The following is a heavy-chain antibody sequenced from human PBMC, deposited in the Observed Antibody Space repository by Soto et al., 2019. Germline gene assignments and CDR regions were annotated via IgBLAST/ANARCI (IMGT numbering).Heavy chain of an antibody. D-gene: IGHD6-6*01. J-gene: IGHJ4*02. V-gene: IGHV1-69*13. CDR2: IIPIFGTA. Sequence: SVKVSCKASGGTFSSYAISWVRQAPGQGLEWMGGIIPIFGTANYAQKFQGRVTITADESTSTAYMELSSLRSEDTAVYYCARDRDGGYSSSSGPFDYWGQGTLVAVSS. CDR1: GGTFSSYA. CDR3: ARDRDGGYSSSSGPFDY.